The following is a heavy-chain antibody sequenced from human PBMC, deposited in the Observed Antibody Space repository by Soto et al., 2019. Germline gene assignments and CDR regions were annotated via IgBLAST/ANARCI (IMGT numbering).Heavy chain of an antibody. V-gene: IGHV1-46*01. CDR3: ARSQYGITIFGVVIRRPYYYYGMDV. CDR2: INPTGGST. D-gene: IGHD3-3*01. Sequence: ASVKVSCKASGYTFINYYIHWVRQAPGHGLEWMAIINPTGGSTNYAQKFQGRLTLTMDTSTSTVYMELSSLRSEDTAVYYCARSQYGITIFGVVIRRPYYYYGMDVWGQGTTVTVSS. J-gene: IGHJ6*02. CDR1: GYTFINYY.